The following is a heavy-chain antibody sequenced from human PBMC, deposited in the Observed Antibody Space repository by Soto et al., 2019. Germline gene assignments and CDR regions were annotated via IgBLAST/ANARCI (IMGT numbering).Heavy chain of an antibody. CDR3: ARRYYDILTGYPYSEYFQH. V-gene: IGHV4-39*01. Sequence: SETLSLTCTVSGGSISSSSYYWGWIRQPPGKGLEWIGSIYYSGSTYYNPSLKSRVTISVDTSKNQFSLKLSSVTAADTAVYYCARRYYDILTGYPYSEYFQHWGQGTLVTVSS. CDR2: IYYSGST. CDR1: GGSISSSSYY. J-gene: IGHJ1*01. D-gene: IGHD3-9*01.